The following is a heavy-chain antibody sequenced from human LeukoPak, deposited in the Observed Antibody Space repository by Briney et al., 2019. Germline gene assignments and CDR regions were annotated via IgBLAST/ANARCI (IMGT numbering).Heavy chain of an antibody. CDR1: GFSLNTSGVG. CDR2: IYWDDDK. V-gene: IGHV2-5*02. J-gene: IGHJ4*02. Sequence: SGPTLVNPTQTLTLTCTFSGFSLNTSGVGVGWIRQPPGKALEWLAVIYWDDDKRYSPSLKSRITITKDTSRNQVVLTMTNMDPVDTGTYYCVHRTTMVRGVITAWFACWGRGTPVTVSS. D-gene: IGHD3-10*01. CDR3: VHRTTMVRGVITAWFAC.